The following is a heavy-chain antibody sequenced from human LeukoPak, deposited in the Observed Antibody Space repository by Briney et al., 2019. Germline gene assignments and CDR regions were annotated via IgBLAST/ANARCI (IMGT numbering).Heavy chain of an antibody. J-gene: IGHJ4*02. V-gene: IGHV4-38-2*02. CDR2: IYHSGST. CDR3: ARDGEFGELHFTDY. Sequence: PSETLSLTCTVSGGSISSYYWSWIRQPPGKGLEWIGSIYHSGSTYYNPSLKSRVTISVDTSKNQFSLKLSSVTAADTAVYYCARDGEFGELHFTDYWGQGTLVTVSS. CDR1: GGSISSYY. D-gene: IGHD3-10*01.